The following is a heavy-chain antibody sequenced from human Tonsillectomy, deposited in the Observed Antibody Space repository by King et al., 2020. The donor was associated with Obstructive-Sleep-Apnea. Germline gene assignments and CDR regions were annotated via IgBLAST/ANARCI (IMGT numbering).Heavy chain of an antibody. D-gene: IGHD5-18*01. CDR1: GGSISSYY. CDR2: IYYSGST. J-gene: IGHJ6*02. CDR3: AREGRLGPPLQPAYGMDV. Sequence: QLQESGPGLVKPSETLSLTCTVSGGSISSYYWSWIRQPPGKGLEWIGYIYYSGSTNYNPSLKSRVTISVDTSKNQFSLKLSSVTAADTAVYYCAREGRLGPPLQPAYGMDVWGQGTTVTVSS. V-gene: IGHV4-59*12.